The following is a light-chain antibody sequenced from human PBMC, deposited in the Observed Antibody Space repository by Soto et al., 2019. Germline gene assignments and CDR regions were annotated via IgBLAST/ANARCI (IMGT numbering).Light chain of an antibody. CDR2: GAS. J-gene: IGKJ1*01. Sequence: EIVLTQSPGTLSLSPGERATLSCRASQSVSSSYLVWYQQRPGQAPRLLIYGASSRAPGVPDRFSGSGSGTDFTLTVSSLEPEDFSVYYCQQYGSSPWTFGQGTKVDIK. CDR3: QQYGSSPWT. V-gene: IGKV3-20*01. CDR1: QSVSSSY.